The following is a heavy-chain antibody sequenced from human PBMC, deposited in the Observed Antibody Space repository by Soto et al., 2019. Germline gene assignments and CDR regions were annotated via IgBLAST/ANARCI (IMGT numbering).Heavy chain of an antibody. D-gene: IGHD5-12*01. CDR1: RYTFINYH. CDR2: INTYNGMT. V-gene: IGHV1-18*01. CDR3: AKSPRGEMATD. J-gene: IGHJ4*02. Sequence: QVQLVQSGGEVKQPGASVTVSCKASRYTFINYHITWVRQAPGQGLEWMAWINTYNGMTDYAQRFQGRVNMTRDISTSTAYMELRNLGSDDTAVYFCAKSPRGEMATDWGQGTLVTVSS.